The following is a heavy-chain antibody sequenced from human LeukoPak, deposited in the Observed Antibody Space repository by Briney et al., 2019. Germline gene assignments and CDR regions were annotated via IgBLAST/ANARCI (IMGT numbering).Heavy chain of an antibody. CDR2: IYTSGST. J-gene: IGHJ6*03. Sequence: SETLSLTCTVSGGSISSSSYYWSWIRQPAGKGLEWIGRIYTSGSTNYNPSLKSRVTMPVDTSKNQFSLKLSSVTAADTAVYYCAREIGDIVVVPAAPKPHYYYYYMDVWGKGTTVTVSS. CDR3: AREIGDIVVVPAAPKPHYYYYYMDV. D-gene: IGHD2-2*01. V-gene: IGHV4-61*02. CDR1: GGSISSSSYY.